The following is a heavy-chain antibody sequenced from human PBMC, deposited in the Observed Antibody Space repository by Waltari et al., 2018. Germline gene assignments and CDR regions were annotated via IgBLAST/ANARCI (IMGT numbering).Heavy chain of an antibody. V-gene: IGHV1-69*05. CDR2: IIPIFGTA. CDR1: GYTFTSYA. D-gene: IGHD7-27*01. J-gene: IGHJ3*02. CDR3: ARTPTGDGDAFDI. Sequence: QVQLVQSGAEVKKPGASVKVSCKASGYTFTSYAMHWVRQAPGQGLEWMGGIIPIFGTANYAQKFQGRVTITTDESTSTAYMELSSLRSEDTAVYYCARTPTGDGDAFDIWGQGTMVTVSS.